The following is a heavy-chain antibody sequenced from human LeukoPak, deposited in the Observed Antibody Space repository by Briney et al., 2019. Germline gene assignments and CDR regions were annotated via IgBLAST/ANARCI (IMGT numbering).Heavy chain of an antibody. CDR3: ARDRPTGASRLFVVQ. J-gene: IGHJ4*02. CDR1: GFTFSSYS. D-gene: IGHD3-3*01. Sequence: GGSLRLSCAASGFTFSSYSMTWVRQAPGNGLEWISSMSSGSRYIYYADSVRGRFTISRDNAKNSLSLLMNSLRAEDTAVYYCARDRPTGASRLFVVQWGQGTLVTVSS. V-gene: IGHV3-21*01. CDR2: MSSGSRYI.